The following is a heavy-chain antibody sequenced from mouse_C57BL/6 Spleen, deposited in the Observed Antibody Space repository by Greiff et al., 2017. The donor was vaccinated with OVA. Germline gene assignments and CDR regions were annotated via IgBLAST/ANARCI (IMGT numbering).Heavy chain of an antibody. CDR2: ISYSGST. Sequence: EVQLVESGPGMVKPSQSLSLTCTVTGYSITSGYDWHWIRHFPGNKLEWMGYISYSGSTNYNPSLKSRISITHDTSKNHFFLKLNSVTTEDTATYYCARGGYYGSSSYYFDYWGQGTTLTVSS. CDR3: ARGGYYGSSSYYFDY. CDR1: GYSITSGYD. V-gene: IGHV3-1*01. J-gene: IGHJ2*01. D-gene: IGHD1-1*01.